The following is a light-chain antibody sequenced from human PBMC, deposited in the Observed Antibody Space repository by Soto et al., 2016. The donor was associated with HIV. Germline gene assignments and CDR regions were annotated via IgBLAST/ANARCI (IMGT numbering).Light chain of an antibody. CDR1: NIGSRS. J-gene: IGLJ2*01. V-gene: IGLV3-21*03. Sequence: SYVLTQSPSVSVAPGKTATITCEGNNIGSRSVHWYQQKPGQAPVLVVYDDSDRPSGIPERFSGSKSANTATLTISRVEAGDEADFYCQVWDSSNDHVVFGGETKLSVL. CDR3: QVWDSSNDHVV. CDR2: DDS.